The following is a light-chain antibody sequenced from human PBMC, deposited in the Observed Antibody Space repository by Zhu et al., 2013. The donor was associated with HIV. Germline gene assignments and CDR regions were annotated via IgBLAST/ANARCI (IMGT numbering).Light chain of an antibody. CDR1: QSVSRF. V-gene: IGKV3-15*01. Sequence: EIVMTQSPATLSVSPGERVTLSCRASQSVSRFLAWYQQKPGQAPRLLINDASTRAADVPARFSGSGSGTDFTLIINSLKSEDFAVYYCQHYSGWPPYTFGQGTKVEI. J-gene: IGKJ2*01. CDR3: QHYSGWPPYT. CDR2: DAS.